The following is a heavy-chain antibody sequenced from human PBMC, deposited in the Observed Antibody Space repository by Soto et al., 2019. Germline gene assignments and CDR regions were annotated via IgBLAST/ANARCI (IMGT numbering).Heavy chain of an antibody. Sequence: PSETLSLTCTVSGASISSNSYYWGWIRQPPGKGLEWIGSIYYTGTTYYNPSLKSRVTISVDTSKNQFSLKLSSATAADTAVYYCARSSLGVDAFDIWGQGTMVTVSS. CDR2: IYYTGTT. D-gene: IGHD3-16*01. J-gene: IGHJ3*02. CDR3: ARSSLGVDAFDI. V-gene: IGHV4-39*01. CDR1: GASISSNSYY.